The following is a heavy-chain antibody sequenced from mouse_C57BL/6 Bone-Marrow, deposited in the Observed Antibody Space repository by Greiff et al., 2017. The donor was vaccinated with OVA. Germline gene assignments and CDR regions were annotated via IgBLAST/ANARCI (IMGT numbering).Heavy chain of an antibody. CDR1: GYTFTSYW. V-gene: IGHV1-55*01. CDR2: IYPGSGST. Sequence: QVQLQQPGAELVKPGASVKMSCKASGYTFTSYWITWVKQRPGQGLEWIGDIYPGSGSTNYNEKFKSKATLTVDTSSSTAYMQLSSLTSEDSAVYYGAREDYGSRDYYAMDYWGQGTSVTVSS. J-gene: IGHJ4*01. D-gene: IGHD1-1*01. CDR3: AREDYGSRDYYAMDY.